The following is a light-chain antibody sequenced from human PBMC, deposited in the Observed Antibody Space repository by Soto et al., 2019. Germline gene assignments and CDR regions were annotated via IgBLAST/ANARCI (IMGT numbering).Light chain of an antibody. CDR1: QGIGDT. CDR3: QQYNNWPRT. CDR2: DVS. V-gene: IGKV3D-15*01. J-gene: IGKJ1*01. Sequence: EVVMTQSPATLSVSPGEGVTLSCRASQGIGDTLAWYQHKPGQAPRLLIYDVSSRTTGIPDRFSGSGSGTEFTLTIGSLQSEDFAVYYCQQYNNWPRTFGQGTKVDIK.